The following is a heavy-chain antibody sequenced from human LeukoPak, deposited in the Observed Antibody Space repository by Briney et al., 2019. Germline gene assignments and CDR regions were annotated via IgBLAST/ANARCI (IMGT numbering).Heavy chain of an antibody. CDR1: GYTFTGYY. D-gene: IGHD2/OR15-2a*01. V-gene: IGHV1-18*04. CDR3: ARGTFLDY. Sequence: ASVKVSCKASGYTFTGYYMHWVRQAPGQGLEWMGWISAYNGNTNYAQKLQGRVTMTTDTSTSTAYMELRSLRSDDTAVYYRARGTFLDYWGQGTLVTVSS. J-gene: IGHJ4*02. CDR2: ISAYNGNT.